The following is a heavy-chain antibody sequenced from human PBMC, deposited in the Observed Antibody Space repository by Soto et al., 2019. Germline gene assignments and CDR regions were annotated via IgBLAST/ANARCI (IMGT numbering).Heavy chain of an antibody. V-gene: IGHV3-23*01. CDR1: GFTFSSYA. CDR2: ISGSGGST. CDR3: AKGSTRAVGYYYYYMDV. J-gene: IGHJ6*03. D-gene: IGHD1-1*01. Sequence: EVQLLESGGGLVQPGGSLRLSCAASGFTFSSYAMSWVRQAPGKGLEWVSAISGSGGSTYHADSVKGRFTISRDNSKNTLYLQMNSLRAEDTAVYYCAKGSTRAVGYYYYYMDVWGKGTTVTVSS.